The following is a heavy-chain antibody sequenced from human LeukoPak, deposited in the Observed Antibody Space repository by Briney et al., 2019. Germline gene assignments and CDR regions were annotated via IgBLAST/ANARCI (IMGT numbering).Heavy chain of an antibody. V-gene: IGHV1-2*02. Sequence: GASVKVSCKASGYTFTGYYMHWGRQAPGQGLEWMGWINPNSGGTNYAQKFQGRVTMTRDTSISTAYMELSRLRSDDTAVYYCARSPRKQTGIADTNNWFDPWGQGTLVTVSS. J-gene: IGHJ5*02. CDR3: ARSPRKQTGIADTNNWFDP. CDR2: INPNSGGT. CDR1: GYTFTGYY. D-gene: IGHD6-13*01.